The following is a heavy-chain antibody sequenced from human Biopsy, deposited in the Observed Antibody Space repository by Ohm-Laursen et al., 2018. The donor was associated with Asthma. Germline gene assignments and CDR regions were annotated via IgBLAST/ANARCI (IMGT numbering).Heavy chain of an antibody. CDR2: ISSSSSTI. V-gene: IGHV3-48*04. CDR1: GFTFSSYS. CDR3: ARTFHFWSPYHAEHYQL. J-gene: IGHJ1*01. D-gene: IGHD3-3*02. Sequence: SLRLSCAASGFTFSSYSMNWVRQAPGKGLEWVSYISSSSSTIYYADSVKGRFTISRGNAKNSLYLQMNSLRAEDTAVYYCARTFHFWSPYHAEHYQLWGQGTLVTVSS.